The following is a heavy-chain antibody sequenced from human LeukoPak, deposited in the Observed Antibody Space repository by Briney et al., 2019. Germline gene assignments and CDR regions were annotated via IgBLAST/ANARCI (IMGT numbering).Heavy chain of an antibody. V-gene: IGHV3-33*03. CDR3: AKGGEADSSGYYFDY. D-gene: IGHD3-22*01. Sequence: HTGGPLRLSCAASGFTFSSFGMHWVRQPPGKGLEGVAVVWSDGSTKYYTDSVKGRFSISTDTSKNTLYLQMNSLRAEDTAVYYCAKGGEADSSGYYFDYWGQGTLVTVSS. CDR2: VWSDGSTK. CDR1: GFTFSSFG. J-gene: IGHJ4*02.